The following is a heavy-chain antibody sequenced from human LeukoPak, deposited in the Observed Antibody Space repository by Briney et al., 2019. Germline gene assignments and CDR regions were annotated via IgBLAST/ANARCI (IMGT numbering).Heavy chain of an antibody. J-gene: IGHJ4*02. D-gene: IGHD6-25*01. CDR1: GFTFDDYA. CDR3: AKDISHSSGEFDY. CDR2: ISWNSGSI. V-gene: IGHV3-9*01. Sequence: GRSLRLSCAASGFTFDDYAMPWVRQAPGKGLEWVSGISWNSGSIGYADSVKGRFTISRDNAKNSLYLQMNSLRAEDTALYYCAKDISHSSGEFDYWGQGTLVTVSS.